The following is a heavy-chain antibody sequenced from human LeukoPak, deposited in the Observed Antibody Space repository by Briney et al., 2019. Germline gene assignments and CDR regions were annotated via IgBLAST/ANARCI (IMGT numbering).Heavy chain of an antibody. V-gene: IGHV3-9*01. CDR3: AKDVQMTSNSFYNYFDN. J-gene: IGHJ4*02. D-gene: IGHD2-2*01. CDR1: GITFDYYA. CDR2: ISSNSGKI. Sequence: GGSLRLSCVASGITFDYYAMHWVRQAPGKGLEWVSGISSNSGKIGYADSVKGRFTISRDNAKNSLYLQMNSLRAEDTALYYCAKDVQMTSNSFYNYFDNWGQGTLVTVSS.